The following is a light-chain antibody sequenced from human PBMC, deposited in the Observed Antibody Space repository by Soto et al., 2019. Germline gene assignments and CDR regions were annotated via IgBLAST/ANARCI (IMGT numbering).Light chain of an antibody. CDR1: QSISSY. CDR3: QQSYSPPST. J-gene: IGKJ1*01. CDR2: AAS. V-gene: IGKV1-39*01. Sequence: DIQMTQSPSSLSASVGDRVTITCRASQSISSYLNWYQQKPGKDPKLLIYAASSLQSGVPSRFSGSGSGTDFTLPISSLQPEDFETYYYQQSYSPPSTFGQGTKVEIK.